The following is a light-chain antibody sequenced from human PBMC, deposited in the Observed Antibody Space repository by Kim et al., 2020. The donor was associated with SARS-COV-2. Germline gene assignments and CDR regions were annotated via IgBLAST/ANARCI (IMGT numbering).Light chain of an antibody. CDR2: DVT. V-gene: IGLV2-11*01. Sequence: QSALTQPRSVSGSPGQSVTISCTGTSSDVGGYNYVSWYQQHPGKAPKLIIYDVTKRPSGVPDRFSGSKSGNTASLTISVLQAEDEADYYCCSYAGSYTLVFGGGTQLTVL. CDR1: SSDVGGYNY. J-gene: IGLJ2*01. CDR3: CSYAGSYTLV.